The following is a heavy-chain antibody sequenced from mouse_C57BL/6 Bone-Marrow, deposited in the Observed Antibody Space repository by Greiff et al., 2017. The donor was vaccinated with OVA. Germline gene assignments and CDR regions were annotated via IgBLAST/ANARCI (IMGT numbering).Heavy chain of an antibody. D-gene: IGHD4-1*01. J-gene: IGHJ2*01. CDR3: ARVGPCGY. Sequence: VQLQQSGAELVKPGASVKMSCKASGYTFTSYWITWVKPRPGQGLEWIGDLYPGSGSTNYPEKFKSKATLSVDTSSRTASLQLSSLTSEDSAVYYCARVGPCGYWGQGTTVTVSS. CDR1: GYTFTSYW. CDR2: LYPGSGST. V-gene: IGHV1-55*01.